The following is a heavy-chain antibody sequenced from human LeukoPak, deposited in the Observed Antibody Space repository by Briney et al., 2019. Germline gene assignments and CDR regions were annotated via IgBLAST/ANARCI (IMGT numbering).Heavy chain of an antibody. Sequence: KPSETLSLTCTVSGGPISSYYWSWIRQPPGKGLEWIGYIYYSGSTNYNPSLKSRVTISVDTSKNQFSLKLSSVTAADTAVYYCARGPVAAITHFDYWGQGTLVTVSS. CDR3: ARGPVAAITHFDY. CDR2: IYYSGST. CDR1: GGPISSYY. D-gene: IGHD5-12*01. J-gene: IGHJ4*02. V-gene: IGHV4-59*01.